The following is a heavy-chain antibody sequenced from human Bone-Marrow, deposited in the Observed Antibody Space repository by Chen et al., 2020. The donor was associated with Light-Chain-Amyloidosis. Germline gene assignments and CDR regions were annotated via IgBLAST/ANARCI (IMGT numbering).Heavy chain of an antibody. CDR1: GGSIRSSSYY. CDR2: IYYSGST. V-gene: IGHV4-39*01. J-gene: IGHJ2*01. CDR3: ARQPTYYYDSSGYNDYWYFDL. D-gene: IGHD3-22*01. Sequence: QLQLQEPGPGLVKPSETLSPTCPVSGGSIRSSSYYWGWIRQPPGKGLEWIGSIYYSGSTYYNPSLKSRVTISVDTSKNQFSLKLSSVTAADTAVYYCARQPTYYYDSSGYNDYWYFDLWGRGTLVTVSS.